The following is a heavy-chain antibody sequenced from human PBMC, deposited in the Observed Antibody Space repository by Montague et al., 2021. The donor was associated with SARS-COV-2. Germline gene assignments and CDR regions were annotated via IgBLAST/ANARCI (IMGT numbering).Heavy chain of an antibody. CDR1: GLTVSSNY. D-gene: IGHD3-3*01. J-gene: IGHJ4*02. CDR2: FHSGGDV. Sequence: SLRLSCAASGLTVSSNYMSWVRQAPGKGLEWVSIFHSGGDVYYADSVTGRFTISRDNSKNTVYLQMNSLRPEDSALYYCTTFWSAYYAGYWGQGSQVTVSS. CDR3: TTFWSAYYAGY. V-gene: IGHV3-66*02.